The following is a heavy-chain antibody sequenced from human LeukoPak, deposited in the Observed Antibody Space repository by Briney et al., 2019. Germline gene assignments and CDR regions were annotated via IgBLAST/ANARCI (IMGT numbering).Heavy chain of an antibody. CDR1: GDSISSIGYY. Sequence: SETLSLTCTVSGDSISSIGYYWGWIRQPPGKGLEWIGTMYYRGSTYYNPSLKSRVTISVDTSTNQFSLKLSSVTAADTAVYHCARLRVVQVSLDVWGKGTTVTISS. CDR3: ARLRVVQVSLDV. D-gene: IGHD2-15*01. CDR2: MYYRGST. J-gene: IGHJ6*04. V-gene: IGHV4-39*01.